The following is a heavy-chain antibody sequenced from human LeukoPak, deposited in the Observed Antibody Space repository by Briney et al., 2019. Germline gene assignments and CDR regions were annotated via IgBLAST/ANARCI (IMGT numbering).Heavy chain of an antibody. J-gene: IGHJ4*02. V-gene: IGHV1-69*13. CDR3: ARSIDEASGWKY. Sequence: SVKVSCKASGGTFSSYAISWVRQAPEQGLEWMGGIILIFGTANYAQKFQGRVTITADESTSTAYMELSSLRSEDTAVYYCARSIDEASGWKYWGQGTLVTVSS. CDR1: GGTFSSYA. CDR2: IILIFGTA. D-gene: IGHD6-19*01.